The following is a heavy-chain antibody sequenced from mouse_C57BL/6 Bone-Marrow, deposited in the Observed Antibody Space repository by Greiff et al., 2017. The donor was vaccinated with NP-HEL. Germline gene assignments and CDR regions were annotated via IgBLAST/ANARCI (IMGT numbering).Heavy chain of an antibody. V-gene: IGHV1-64*01. CDR3: ARWGIITTVPFAY. Sequence: QVQLKQPGAELVKPGASVKLSCKASGYTFTSYWMHWVKQRPGQGLEWIGMIHPNSGSTNYNEKFKSKATLTVDKSSSTAYMQLSSLTSEDSAVYYCARWGIITTVPFAYWGQGTLVTVSA. D-gene: IGHD1-1*01. CDR2: IHPNSGST. J-gene: IGHJ3*01. CDR1: GYTFTSYW.